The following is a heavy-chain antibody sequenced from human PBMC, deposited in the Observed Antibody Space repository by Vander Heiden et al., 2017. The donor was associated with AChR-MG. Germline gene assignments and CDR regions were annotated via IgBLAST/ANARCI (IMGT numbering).Heavy chain of an antibody. J-gene: IGHJ4*02. CDR2: ISYDGSNK. V-gene: IGHV3-30*18. CDR3: AKDDGGYCSSTSCYTNY. D-gene: IGHD2-2*02. Sequence: QVQLVESGGGVVQPGRSLRLPCAASGFTFSRYGMHWVRQAPGKGLEWVAVISYDGSNKYYADSVKGRFTISRDNSKNTLYLQMNSLRAEDTAVYYCAKDDGGYCSSTSCYTNYWGQGTLVTVSS. CDR1: GFTFSRYG.